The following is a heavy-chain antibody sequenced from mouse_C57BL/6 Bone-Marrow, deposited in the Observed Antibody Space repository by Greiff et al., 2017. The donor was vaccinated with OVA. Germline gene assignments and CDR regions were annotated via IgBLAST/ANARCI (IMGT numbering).Heavy chain of an antibody. CDR3: AREEDGSPFAY. V-gene: IGHV5-4*01. Sequence: EVQLVESGGGLVKPGGSLKLSCAASGFTFSSYAMSWVRQTPEKRLEWVATISDGGSYTYYPDNVKGRFTISRDNAKNNLYLQMSHLKSEDTAMYYCAREEDGSPFAYWGQGTLVTVSA. J-gene: IGHJ3*01. CDR2: ISDGGSYT. D-gene: IGHD2-3*01. CDR1: GFTFSSYA.